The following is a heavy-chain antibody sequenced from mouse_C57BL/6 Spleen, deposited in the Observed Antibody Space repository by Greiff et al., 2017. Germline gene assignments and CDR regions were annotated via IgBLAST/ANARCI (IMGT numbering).Heavy chain of an antibody. V-gene: IGHV1-61*01. J-gene: IGHJ4*01. D-gene: IGHD1-1*01. CDR3: AYHYCGSSYALGY. Sequence: QVQLQQPGAELVRPGSSVKLSCKASGYTFTSYWMDWVKQRPGQGLEWIGNIYPCDSGTHYNHKFKDKATLTVDKCTSTAYMQLSSLTSEDSAVYYCAYHYCGSSYALGYWGQGTTVTVSS. CDR1: GYTFTSYW. CDR2: IYPCDSGT.